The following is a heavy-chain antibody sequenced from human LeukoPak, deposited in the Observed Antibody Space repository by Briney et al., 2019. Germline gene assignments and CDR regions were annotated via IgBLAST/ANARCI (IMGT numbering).Heavy chain of an antibody. CDR2: INNDGSTT. D-gene: IGHD6-19*01. Sequence: GGSLRLSCAASGFAFSSYWMHWVRQAPGKGLVWVSRINNDGSTTSYADSVKGRFTISRDNAKNTLYLQMNSLRAEDTAVYYCARAGYNSGFDPWGQGTLVTVSS. J-gene: IGHJ5*02. CDR1: GFAFSSYW. V-gene: IGHV3-74*01. CDR3: ARAGYNSGFDP.